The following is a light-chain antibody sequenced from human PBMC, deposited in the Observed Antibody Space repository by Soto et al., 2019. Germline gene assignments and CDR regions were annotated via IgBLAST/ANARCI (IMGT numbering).Light chain of an antibody. J-gene: IGKJ5*01. Sequence: ENVLSQSPASLSLSTGERATLSCRASQSVGGHLAWYQQKPGQAPRLLIYDASDRATGIPARFSGSGSETDFTLTISSLEPDDFAVYYCQQRNNWPPSITFGQGTRLEIK. CDR3: QQRNNWPPSIT. V-gene: IGKV3-11*01. CDR2: DAS. CDR1: QSVGGH.